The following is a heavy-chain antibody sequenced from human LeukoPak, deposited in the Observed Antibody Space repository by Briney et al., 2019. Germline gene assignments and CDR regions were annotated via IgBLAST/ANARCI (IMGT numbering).Heavy chain of an antibody. V-gene: IGHV1-8*03. J-gene: IGHJ5*02. CDR2: MNPNSGKT. D-gene: IGHD3-10*01. Sequence: ASVMVSCKASGYTFTSYDINWVRQATGQGLEWMGWMNPNSGKTGYAQKFQGRVTITRNTSISTAYMELSSLRSEDTAVYYCARGDYYGSGSYYWFDPWGQGTLVTVSS. CDR3: ARGDYYGSGSYYWFDP. CDR1: GYTFTSYD.